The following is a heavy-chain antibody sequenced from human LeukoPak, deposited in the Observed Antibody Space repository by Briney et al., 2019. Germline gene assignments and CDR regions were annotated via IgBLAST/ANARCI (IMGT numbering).Heavy chain of an antibody. CDR3: ARLRRSGSDY. Sequence: KPSETLSLTCTISGGSISSSSYYWGWIRQPPGKGLELIGSLYYSGSTYYNPSLKSRVTISVDTSKLSLKLTSVTAADTAVYYCARLRRSGSDYWGQGTLVTVSS. CDR1: GGSISSSSYY. CDR2: LYYSGST. V-gene: IGHV4-39*01. J-gene: IGHJ4*02. D-gene: IGHD2-15*01.